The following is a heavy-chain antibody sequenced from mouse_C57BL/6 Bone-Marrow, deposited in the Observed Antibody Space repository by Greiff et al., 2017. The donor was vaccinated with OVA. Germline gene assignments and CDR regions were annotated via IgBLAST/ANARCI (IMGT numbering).Heavy chain of an antibody. CDR3: SSYGNFDD. V-gene: IGHV14-4*01. Sequence: EVQLQQSGAELVRPGASVKLSCTASGFNIKDDYMHWVKQRPEQGLEWIGWIDPENGDTEYASKFKGKATITADKSSNTAYLQLSSLTSEDTAVYYGSSYGNFDDWGQGTTLTVSS. J-gene: IGHJ2*01. D-gene: IGHD1-1*02. CDR2: IDPENGDT. CDR1: GFNIKDDY.